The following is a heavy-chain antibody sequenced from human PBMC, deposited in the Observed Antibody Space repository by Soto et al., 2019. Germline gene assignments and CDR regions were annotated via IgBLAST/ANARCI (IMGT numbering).Heavy chain of an antibody. Sequence: EVQLVESGGGLILPGGSLRLSCAASGFIVSSNYMSWVRQTPGKGLEWVSVIYSGGTTYYADFVKGRFTISRDNSKNTLYFQMNSLRAEDTAVYYCARESLQYYGMDVWGQGTTVTVSS. J-gene: IGHJ6*02. CDR1: GFIVSSNY. D-gene: IGHD4-4*01. V-gene: IGHV3-53*01. CDR3: ARESLQYYGMDV. CDR2: IYSGGTT.